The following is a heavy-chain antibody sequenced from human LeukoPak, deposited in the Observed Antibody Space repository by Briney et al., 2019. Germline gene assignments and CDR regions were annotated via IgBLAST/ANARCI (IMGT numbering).Heavy chain of an antibody. CDR2: IYYSGST. V-gene: IGHV4-59*12. J-gene: IGHJ5*02. D-gene: IGHD3-22*01. CDR3: ASLPYYYDSSGYNH. Sequence: SETLSLTCTVSGGSISSYYWSWLRQPPGKGLEWIGYIYYSGSTDYNPSLKSRVTMSVDMSKNQFSLKLSSVTAADTAVYYCASLPYYYDSSGYNHWGQGTLVTVSS. CDR1: GGSISSYY.